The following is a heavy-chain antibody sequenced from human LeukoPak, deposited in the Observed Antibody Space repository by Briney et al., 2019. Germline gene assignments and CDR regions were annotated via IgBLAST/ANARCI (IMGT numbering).Heavy chain of an antibody. Sequence: ASVKVSCKASGYTFTSYDINWVRQATGQGLEWMGWMNPNNGNTGYAQKFQGRVTMTRNTSIGTAYMELSSLRSEDTAVYYCARIPYCSAGSCYPVWGQGTLVTVSS. V-gene: IGHV1-8*01. CDR2: MNPNNGNT. J-gene: IGHJ4*02. D-gene: IGHD2-15*01. CDR1: GYTFTSYD. CDR3: ARIPYCSAGSCYPV.